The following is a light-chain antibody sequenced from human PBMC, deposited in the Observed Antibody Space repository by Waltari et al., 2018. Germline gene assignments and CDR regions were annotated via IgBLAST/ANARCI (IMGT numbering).Light chain of an antibody. J-gene: IGKJ1*01. CDR3: QQYYSRPPT. CDR2: WAS. CDR1: QSVLYSSNDKNY. V-gene: IGKV4-1*01. Sequence: DIVMTQSPDSLAVSLGERANINCKSSQSVLYSSNDKNYLAWYQQKPGQPPKLFIYWASNRESGVPDRFSGSGSGTDFTLTITSLQAEDVAVYYCQQYYSRPPTFGQGTKVEIK.